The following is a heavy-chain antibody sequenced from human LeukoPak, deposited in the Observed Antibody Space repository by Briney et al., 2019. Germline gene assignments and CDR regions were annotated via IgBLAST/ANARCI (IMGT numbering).Heavy chain of an antibody. Sequence: GGSLRLSCTTSGFSFTSYGMHWVRQAPGKGLEWVAFIRYSGGEQFYAESVKDRFTISRDNSKSTLYLQMNSLRDEDTAVYYCARDFYGIWGQGTMVTVSS. CDR2: IRYSGGEQ. V-gene: IGHV3-30*02. D-gene: IGHD3-10*01. CDR3: ARDFYGI. J-gene: IGHJ3*02. CDR1: GFSFTSYG.